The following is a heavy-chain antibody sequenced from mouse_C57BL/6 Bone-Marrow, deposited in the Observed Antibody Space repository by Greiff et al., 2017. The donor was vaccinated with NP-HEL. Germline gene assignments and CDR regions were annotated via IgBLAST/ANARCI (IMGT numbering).Heavy chain of an antibody. J-gene: IGHJ1*03. D-gene: IGHD2-4*01. CDR3: TRVYDYPYWYFDV. V-gene: IGHV5-9-1*02. CDR2: ISSGGDYT. Sequence: EVQRVESGEGLVKPGGSLKLSCAASGFTFSSYAMSWVRQTPEKRLEWVAYISSGGDYTYYADTVKGRFTIARDNARNTLYLQMSSLKSEDTAMYYCTRVYDYPYWYFDVWGTGTTVTVSS. CDR1: GFTFSSYA.